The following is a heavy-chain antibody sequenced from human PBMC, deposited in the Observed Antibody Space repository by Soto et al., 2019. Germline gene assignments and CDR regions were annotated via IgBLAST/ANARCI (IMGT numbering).Heavy chain of an antibody. CDR2: IYYSGST. V-gene: IGHV4-59*01. D-gene: IGHD6-19*01. CDR3: ARVLADSSGLYYYYYGMDV. CDR1: GGAISSYY. Sequence: SETLSLTCTVSGGAISSYYWSWIRQPPGKGLEWIGYIYYSGSTNYNPSLKSRVTISVDTSKNQFSLKLSSVTAADTAVYYCARVLADSSGLYYYYYGMDVWGQGTTVTVSS. J-gene: IGHJ6*02.